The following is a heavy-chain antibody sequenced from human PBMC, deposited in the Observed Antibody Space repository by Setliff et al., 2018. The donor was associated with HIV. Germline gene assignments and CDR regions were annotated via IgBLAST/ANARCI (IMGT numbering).Heavy chain of an antibody. CDR1: GSSFDDYY. CDR3: ARDLAYCSGGSCYRPFIYYFYYMDV. V-gene: IGHV1-2*02. Sequence: GASVKVSCKASGSSFDDYYIHWVRQAPGQGLEWMGCVIPNSGKTYYAQEFQGRVTMTSDTSINTAYMEVSWLTSDDTAIYYCARDLAYCSGGSCYRPFIYYFYYMDVWGKGATVTSP. J-gene: IGHJ6*03. D-gene: IGHD2-15*01. CDR2: VIPNSGKT.